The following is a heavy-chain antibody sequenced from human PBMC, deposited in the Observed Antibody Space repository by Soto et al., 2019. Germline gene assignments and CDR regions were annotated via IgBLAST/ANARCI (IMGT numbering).Heavy chain of an antibody. Sequence: SETLSLTCTVSGGSISSGGYYWSWIRQHPGKGLEWIGYIYYSGSTYYNPSLKSRVTISVDTSKNQFSLKLSSVTAAETAVYYCARVLVANVVAGTLNYYYYMDVWGKGTTVTVSS. CDR2: IYYSGST. J-gene: IGHJ6*03. D-gene: IGHD6-19*01. V-gene: IGHV4-31*03. CDR1: GGSISSGGYY. CDR3: ARVLVANVVAGTLNYYYYMDV.